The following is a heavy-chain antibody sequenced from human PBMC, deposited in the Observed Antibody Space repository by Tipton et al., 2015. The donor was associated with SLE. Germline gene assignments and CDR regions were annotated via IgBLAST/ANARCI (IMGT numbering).Heavy chain of an antibody. V-gene: IGHV4-61*02. CDR2: IFPSGKT. CDR1: GGAISSGGFY. Sequence: LRLSCTVSGGAISSGGFYWGWIRQPAGEGLEWVGRIFPSGKTVYNPSLKIRVTISMDLSNNQFSVNLSSVTASDTAVYYCAKTLAGATPGRYQSYWYFDLWGRGLRVIVSS. CDR3: AKTLAGATPGRYQSYWYFDL. D-gene: IGHD1-1*01. J-gene: IGHJ2*01.